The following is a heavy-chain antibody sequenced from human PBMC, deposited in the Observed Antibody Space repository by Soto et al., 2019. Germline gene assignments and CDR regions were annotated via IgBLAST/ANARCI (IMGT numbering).Heavy chain of an antibody. J-gene: IGHJ6*02. CDR1: GGSISSGGYY. Sequence: QVQLQESGPGLVKPSQTLSLTCTVSGGSISSGGYYWSWIRQHPGKGLEWIGYIYYSGSTYYNPSLKSRVTLSVDTSKKQFSLKLSSVTAADTAVYYCAASCVGCGGFNYYGMDVWGQGTTVTVSS. V-gene: IGHV4-31*03. D-gene: IGHD2-21*01. CDR3: AASCVGCGGFNYYGMDV. CDR2: IYYSGST.